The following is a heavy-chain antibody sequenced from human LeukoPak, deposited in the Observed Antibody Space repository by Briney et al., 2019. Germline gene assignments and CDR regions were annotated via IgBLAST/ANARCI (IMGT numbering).Heavy chain of an antibody. J-gene: IGHJ4*02. V-gene: IGHV1-18*01. CDR1: GYTFTSYG. CDR2: ISAYNGNT. D-gene: IGHD3-22*01. CDR3: ARDGRGLYYDTSGYYPYFDY. Sequence: ASVKVSCKASGYTFTSYGISWVRQAPGQGLEWMGWISAYNGNTNYAQKLQGRVTITTDTSTSTAYMELRSLRSDDTAVYYCARDGRGLYYDTSGYYPYFDYWGQGTLVTVSS.